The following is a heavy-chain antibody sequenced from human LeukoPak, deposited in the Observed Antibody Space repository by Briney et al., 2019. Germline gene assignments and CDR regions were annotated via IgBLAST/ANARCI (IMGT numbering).Heavy chain of an antibody. D-gene: IGHD3-22*01. CDR2: IYYSGST. J-gene: IGHJ3*02. CDR1: GGSISSYY. Sequence: SETLSLTCTVSGGSISSYYWGWIRQPPGKGLEWIGYIYYSGSTNYNPSLKSRVTISVDTSKNQFSLKLSSVTAADTAVYYCARDVRYYDSSGYYYLGAFDIWGQGTMVTVSS. V-gene: IGHV4-59*01. CDR3: ARDVRYYDSSGYYYLGAFDI.